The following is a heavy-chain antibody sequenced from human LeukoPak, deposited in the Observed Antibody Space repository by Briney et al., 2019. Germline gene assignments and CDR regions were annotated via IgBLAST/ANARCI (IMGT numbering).Heavy chain of an antibody. CDR2: ISGDESNK. V-gene: IGHV3-30*18. CDR3: AKGGSTCSNCH. J-gene: IGHJ4*02. CDR1: GFTFSSFG. Sequence: GGSLRLSCAASGFTFSSFGMHWVRQAPGKGLEWVAVISGDESNKYYADSVKGRFTISRDNSKNTLYLQMSSLRGEDTAVYYCAKGGSTCSNCHWGQGTLVTVSS. D-gene: IGHD2-15*01.